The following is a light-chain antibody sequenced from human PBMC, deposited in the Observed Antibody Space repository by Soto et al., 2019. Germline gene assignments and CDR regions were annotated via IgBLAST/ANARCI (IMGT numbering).Light chain of an antibody. CDR2: EVS. CDR1: SSDVGGYNY. J-gene: IGLJ3*02. Sequence: QSVLTQPASVSGSPGQSITISCTGTSSDVGGYNYVSWYQQHPGKAPKLMIYEVSNRPSGVSNRFSGSKSGNTASLTISGLQAEYEADYYCSSYTSSSTRVFGGGTKLTV. V-gene: IGLV2-14*01. CDR3: SSYTSSSTRV.